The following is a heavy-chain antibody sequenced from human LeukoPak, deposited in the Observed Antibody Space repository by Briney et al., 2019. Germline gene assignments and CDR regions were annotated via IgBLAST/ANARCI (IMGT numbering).Heavy chain of an antibody. J-gene: IGHJ4*02. CDR3: ARGRQIYYFDY. CDR2: IYYSGST. CDR1: GRSISSGGYY. Sequence: PSETLSLTCTVSGRSISSGGYYWSWIRQHPGKGLEWIGYIYYSGSTYYNPSLKSRVTISVDTSKNQFSLKLSSVTAADTAVYYCARGRQIYYFDYWGQGTLVTVSS. V-gene: IGHV4-31*03.